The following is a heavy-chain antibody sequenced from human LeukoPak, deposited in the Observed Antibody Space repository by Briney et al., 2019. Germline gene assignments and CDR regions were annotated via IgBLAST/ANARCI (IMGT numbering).Heavy chain of an antibody. D-gene: IGHD3-9*01. CDR3: ARGHDILTGYYKVSSPVDI. CDR1: GYTFTSYA. Sequence: GASVKVSCKASGYTFTSYAMNWVRQAPGQGLEWMGWINTNTGNPTYAQGFTGRFVFSLDTSVSTAYLQISSLKAEDTAVYYCARGHDILTGYYKVSSPVDIWGQGTMVTVSP. J-gene: IGHJ3*02. CDR2: INTNTGNP. V-gene: IGHV7-4-1*02.